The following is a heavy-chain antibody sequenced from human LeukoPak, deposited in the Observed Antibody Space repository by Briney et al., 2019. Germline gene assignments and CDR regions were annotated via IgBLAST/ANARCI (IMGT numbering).Heavy chain of an antibody. J-gene: IGHJ4*02. D-gene: IGHD2/OR15-2a*01. CDR2: INNSGSI. Sequence: SETLSLTCAVYGGSFSGYYWNWIRQPPGKGLEWIGEINNSGSINYNPSLKSRVSISVDTSKNQFSLKLRSVTAADTAVYYCARDSVSTALDYWGQGTLVTVSS. CDR3: ARDSVSTALDY. V-gene: IGHV4-34*01. CDR1: GGSFSGYY.